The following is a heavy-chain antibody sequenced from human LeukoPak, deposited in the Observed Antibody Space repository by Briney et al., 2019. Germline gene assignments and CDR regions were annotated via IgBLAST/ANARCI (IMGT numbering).Heavy chain of an antibody. Sequence: TSETLSLTCSVSGGSITSSIYYWGWIRQPPGRGLEWIGYIYYSGSTNYNPSLKSRVTISVDTSKNQFSLKLSSVTAADTAVYYCARGAPSSSWYGSRLAGWDYWGQGTLVTVSS. CDR1: GGSITSSIYY. J-gene: IGHJ4*02. D-gene: IGHD6-13*01. CDR2: IYYSGST. CDR3: ARGAPSSSWYGSRLAGWDY. V-gene: IGHV4-61*05.